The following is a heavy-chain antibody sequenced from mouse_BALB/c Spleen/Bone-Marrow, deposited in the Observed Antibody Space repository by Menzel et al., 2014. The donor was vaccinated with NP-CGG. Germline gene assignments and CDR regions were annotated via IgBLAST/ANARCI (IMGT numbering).Heavy chain of an antibody. V-gene: IGHV5-4*02. Sequence: EVLLVESGGGLVKPGGSLKLSCAASGFTFSEYYMYWVRQTPEKRLEWVATISDGGSYTYYPDTVKGRFTISRDNAKNILYPQMSSLKSEDTAIYYCARDHYYGRSVSWFAYWGQGTLVTASA. CDR2: ISDGGSYT. J-gene: IGHJ3*01. CDR3: ARDHYYGRSVSWFAY. CDR1: GFTFSEYY. D-gene: IGHD1-1*01.